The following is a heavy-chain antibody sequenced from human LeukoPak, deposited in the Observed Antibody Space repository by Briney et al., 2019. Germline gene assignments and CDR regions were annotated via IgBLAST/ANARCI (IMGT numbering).Heavy chain of an antibody. Sequence: AGGSLRLSCAASGFTFSSYEMNWVRQAPGKGLEWVSFISSSGSAIHYADSVRGRFTISRDNAKNSLYLQMSRLRAEDTAVYYCAREKLSFFDSSGYFDYWGQGTVVTVSP. J-gene: IGHJ4*02. CDR3: AREKLSFFDSSGYFDY. CDR1: GFTFSSYE. CDR2: ISSSGSAI. D-gene: IGHD3-22*01. V-gene: IGHV3-48*03.